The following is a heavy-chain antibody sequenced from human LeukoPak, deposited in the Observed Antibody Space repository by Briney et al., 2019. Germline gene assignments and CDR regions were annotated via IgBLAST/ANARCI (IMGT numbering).Heavy chain of an antibody. D-gene: IGHD5-18*01. V-gene: IGHV1-8*01. CDR2: MNPNSGNT. Sequence: GASVKVSCKASGYTFTSYDINWVRQATGQGLEWMGWMNPNSGNTGYAQKFQGRVTMSRNTSISTAYMELSSLRSEDTAVYYCARSGMDTAMVTVYFDYWGQGTLVTVSS. CDR3: ARSGMDTAMVTVYFDY. CDR1: GYTFTSYD. J-gene: IGHJ4*02.